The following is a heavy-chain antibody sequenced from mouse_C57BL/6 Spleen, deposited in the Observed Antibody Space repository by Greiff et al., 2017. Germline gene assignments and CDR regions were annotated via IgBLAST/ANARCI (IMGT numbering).Heavy chain of an antibody. V-gene: IGHV5-9-1*02. CDR3: TSVGYHFDY. D-gene: IGHD2-2*01. J-gene: IGHJ2*01. CDR2: ISSGGDYI. CDR1: GFTFSSYA. Sequence: EVNLVESGEGLVKPGGSLKLSCAASGFTFSSYAMSWVRQTPEKRLEWVAYISSGGDYIYYAATVKGRFTISRDNASNTLYLQMSSLKAEDTAMYYCTSVGYHFDYWGQGTTLTVSS.